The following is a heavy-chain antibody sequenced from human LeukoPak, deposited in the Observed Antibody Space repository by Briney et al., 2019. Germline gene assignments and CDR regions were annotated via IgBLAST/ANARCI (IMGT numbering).Heavy chain of an antibody. CDR2: ISSSGSYI. CDR1: GFTFSSYS. Sequence: GGSLRLSCAASGFTFSSYSMNWVRQAPGKGLEWVSSISSSGSYIYYADSVKGRFIISRDNAKNSLYLQMNSLRAEDTAVYYCARGVAAVTWGQGTLVTVSS. CDR3: ARGVAAVT. D-gene: IGHD6-13*01. J-gene: IGHJ5*02. V-gene: IGHV3-21*01.